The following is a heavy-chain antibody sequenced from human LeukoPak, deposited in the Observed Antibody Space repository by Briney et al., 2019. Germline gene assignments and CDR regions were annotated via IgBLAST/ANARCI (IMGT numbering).Heavy chain of an antibody. Sequence: SVKVSCKASGGTFSSYGISWVRQAPGQGLEWMGGIIPIFGTANYAQKFQGRVTITADESTSTAYMELSSLRSEDTAVYYCARLDEYSSSSRYYGMDVWGQGTTVTVS. J-gene: IGHJ6*02. CDR1: GGTFSSYG. V-gene: IGHV1-69*13. D-gene: IGHD6-6*01. CDR3: ARLDEYSSSSRYYGMDV. CDR2: IIPIFGTA.